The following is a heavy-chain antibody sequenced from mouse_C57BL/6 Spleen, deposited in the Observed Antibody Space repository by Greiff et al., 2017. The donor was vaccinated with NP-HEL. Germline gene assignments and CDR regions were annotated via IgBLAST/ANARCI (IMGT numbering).Heavy chain of an antibody. Sequence: QVQLQQSGPELVKPGASVKISCKASGYAFSSSWMNWVKQRPGKGLEWIGRIYPGDGDTNYNGKFKGKATLTADKSSSTAYMQLSSLTSEDSAVYFCARDPYDYHGYYFDYWGQGTTLTVSS. D-gene: IGHD2-4*01. CDR2: IYPGDGDT. CDR1: GYAFSSSW. CDR3: ARDPYDYHGYYFDY. V-gene: IGHV1-82*01. J-gene: IGHJ2*01.